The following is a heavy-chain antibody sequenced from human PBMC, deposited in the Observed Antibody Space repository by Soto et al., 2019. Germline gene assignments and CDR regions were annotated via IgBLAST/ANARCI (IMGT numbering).Heavy chain of an antibody. CDR1: GGSFSGYY. CDR2: INDSGST. V-gene: IGHV4-34*01. D-gene: IGHD2-2*01. CDR3: TRHADLGYCSSSSCYDFDY. Sequence: SETLSLTCAVYGGSFSGYYWSWIRQPPGKGLEWIGEINDSGSTNYNPSLKSRFTISVDTSKNQFSLRLSSVTDADTAVYYCTRHADLGYCSSSSCYDFDYWGQGTLVTVSS. J-gene: IGHJ4*02.